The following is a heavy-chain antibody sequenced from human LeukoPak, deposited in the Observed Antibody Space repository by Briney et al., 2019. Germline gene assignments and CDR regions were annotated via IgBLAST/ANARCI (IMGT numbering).Heavy chain of an antibody. D-gene: IGHD5-18*01. CDR2: IYHSGST. J-gene: IGHJ4*02. CDR1: GYSISSGYY. V-gene: IGHV4-38-2*01. Sequence: ETLSLTCAVSGYSISSGYYWGWIRQPPGKGVEWIGRIYHSGSTYYNPSLKSRVTISLDTSKNQFSLNLCSVTAADTAVYYCARRIQLWLQVEVYWGQGTLVTISS. CDR3: ARRIQLWLQVEVY.